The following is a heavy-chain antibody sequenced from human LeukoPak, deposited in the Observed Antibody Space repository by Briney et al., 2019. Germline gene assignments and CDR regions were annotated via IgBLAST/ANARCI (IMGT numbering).Heavy chain of an antibody. CDR1: GFSFSNDA. CDR3: AKGPQLYSGYHPAY. Sequence: GGSLRLSCAASGFSFSNDAMTWVRQAPGKGLEWVSTTTGSDDTTYYTDSVKGRFTISRDHSKNMLHLQMNSLRNEDTAIYYCAKGPQLYSGYHPAYWGQGTLVTVSS. J-gene: IGHJ4*02. V-gene: IGHV3-23*01. D-gene: IGHD5-12*01. CDR2: TTGSDDTT.